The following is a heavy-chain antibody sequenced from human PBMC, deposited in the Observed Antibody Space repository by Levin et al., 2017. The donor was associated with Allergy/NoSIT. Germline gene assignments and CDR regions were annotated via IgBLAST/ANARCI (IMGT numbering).Heavy chain of an antibody. CDR3: ARQGGGSGSYSY. V-gene: IGHV5-51*01. Sequence: GESLKISCQGSGYNFATYWIAWVRQMPGKGLEWMGIIYPSDSDTRYSQSFQGQVTISADKSITTAYLQWSSLKASDTAIYYCARQGGGSGSYSYWGQGTLVTVSS. D-gene: IGHD1-26*01. J-gene: IGHJ4*02. CDR2: IYPSDSDT. CDR1: GYNFATYW.